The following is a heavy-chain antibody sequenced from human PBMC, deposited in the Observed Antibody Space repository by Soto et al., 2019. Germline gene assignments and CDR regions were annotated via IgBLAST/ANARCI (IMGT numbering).Heavy chain of an antibody. CDR2: VYYNENT. D-gene: IGHD3-10*01. V-gene: IGHV4-39*01. Sequence: PSETLSLTCTVSGGSISSFAYYWGWIRQPPGKGLEWIGTVYYNENTYYNPSLKSRVTISVDTAKNQFSLNLRSVTAADTAIYFCARRERYYGSPGWFDPWGQGTLVTVPS. J-gene: IGHJ5*02. CDR1: GGSISSFAYY. CDR3: ARRERYYGSPGWFDP.